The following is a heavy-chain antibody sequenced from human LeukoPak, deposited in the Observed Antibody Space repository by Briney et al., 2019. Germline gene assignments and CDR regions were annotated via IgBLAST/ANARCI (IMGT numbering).Heavy chain of an antibody. CDR1: GFTLSSYS. CDR3: ARDCYDILTGYSVLWYFDL. V-gene: IGHV3-21*01. CDR2: ISSSSSYI. J-gene: IGHJ2*01. Sequence: PGGSLRLSSAASGFTLSSYSMNWVRQAPGKGLEWVSSISSSSSYIYYADSVKGRFTISRDNAKNSLYLQMNSLRAEDTAVYYCARDCYDILTGYSVLWYFDLWGRGTLVTVSS. D-gene: IGHD3-9*01.